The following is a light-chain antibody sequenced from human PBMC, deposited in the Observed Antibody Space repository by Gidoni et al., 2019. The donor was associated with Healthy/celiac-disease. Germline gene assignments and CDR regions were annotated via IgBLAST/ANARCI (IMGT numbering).Light chain of an antibody. J-gene: IGKJ1*01. V-gene: IGKV3-15*01. Sequence: EIVMTQSPATLSVSPGERATLSCRARQSVSSNLAWYQQKPGQAPRLLIYGASTRATGSPARLSGSGSGTEFTLTISSLQSEDFAVYYCQQYNNWPPTWTFGQGTKVEIK. CDR2: GAS. CDR1: QSVSSN. CDR3: QQYNNWPPTWT.